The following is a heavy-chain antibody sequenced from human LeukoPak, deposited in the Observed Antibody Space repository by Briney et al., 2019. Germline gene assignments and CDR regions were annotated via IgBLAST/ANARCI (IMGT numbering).Heavy chain of an antibody. Sequence: GGSLRLSRAASGFTFDSYAMTWVRQAPGKGLEWVSTVSASGAGTYFADSVKGRFTISRDNSKNTLYLQMNYLRAEDTAVYYCANNGGVAVAGSFDNWGQGTLVTVSS. V-gene: IGHV3-23*01. D-gene: IGHD6-19*01. CDR1: GFTFDSYA. CDR3: ANNGGVAVAGSFDN. J-gene: IGHJ4*02. CDR2: VSASGAGT.